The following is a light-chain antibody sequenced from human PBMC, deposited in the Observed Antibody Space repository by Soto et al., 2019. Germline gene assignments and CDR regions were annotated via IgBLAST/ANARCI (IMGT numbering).Light chain of an antibody. V-gene: IGKV1-6*01. CDR2: GAS. CDR3: LQHNSFPWT. J-gene: IGKJ1*01. CDR1: QGIRND. Sequence: AIQVTQSPSSLSASIGDRVTITCRASQGIRNDLGWYQQKPGKAPKFLIYGASSLQSGVASRFSGSGSGTDFTLTISSLQPEDSATYYCLQHNSFPWTFGQGTKVEI.